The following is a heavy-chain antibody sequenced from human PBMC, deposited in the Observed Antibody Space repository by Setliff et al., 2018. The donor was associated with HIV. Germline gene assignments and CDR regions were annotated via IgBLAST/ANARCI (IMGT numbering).Heavy chain of an antibody. D-gene: IGHD3-10*01. Sequence: ASVKVSCKASGGTFSSYAISWVRQAAGQSPEWLGWINAAISHPRYSPKFQDRVTLTTDTSAGTIHMEMRSLRSEDTAVYYCARQGGRGEILRFGESGYYYYMDVWGKGTTVTVSS. CDR2: INAAISHP. CDR3: ARQGGRGEILRFGESGYYYYMDV. J-gene: IGHJ6*03. V-gene: IGHV1-3*01. CDR1: GGTFSSYA.